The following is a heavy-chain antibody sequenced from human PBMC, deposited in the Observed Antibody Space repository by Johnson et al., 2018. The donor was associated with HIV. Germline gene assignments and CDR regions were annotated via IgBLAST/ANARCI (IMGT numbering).Heavy chain of an antibody. Sequence: VLLVESGGGVVRPGGSLRLSCAASGFTFDDFGMGWVRQAPGKGLEWVSGINWNGGRTGYADSVKGRFTISRDNAKNSLYLQMNSLRAEDTALYYCATDVYGAREWRPAFDIWGQGTMVTVSS. J-gene: IGHJ3*02. CDR2: INWNGGRT. V-gene: IGHV3-20*04. CDR3: ATDVYGAREWRPAFDI. CDR1: GFTFDDFG. D-gene: IGHD4-17*01.